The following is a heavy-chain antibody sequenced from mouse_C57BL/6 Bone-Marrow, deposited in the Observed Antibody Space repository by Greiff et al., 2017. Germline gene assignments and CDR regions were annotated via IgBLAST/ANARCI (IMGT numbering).Heavy chain of an antibody. D-gene: IGHD1-1*01. V-gene: IGHV1-81*01. CDR1: GYTFTSYG. CDR3: ARGIPNYYGSSYGYFDY. CDR2: IYPRSGNT. Sequence: QVQLQQSGAELARPGASVKLSCKASGYTFTSYGISWVKQRTGQGLEWIGEIYPRSGNTYYNEKFKGKATLTADKSSSTAYMELRSLTSEDSAVYFCARGIPNYYGSSYGYFDYWGQGTTLTVSS. J-gene: IGHJ2*01.